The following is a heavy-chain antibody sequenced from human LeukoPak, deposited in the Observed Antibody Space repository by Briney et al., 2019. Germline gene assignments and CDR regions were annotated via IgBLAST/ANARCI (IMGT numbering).Heavy chain of an antibody. CDR1: GASISRYY. Sequence: SETLSLTCTVSGASISRYYWSWIRQPAGKGLEWIGRIYSSGSTNYNPSLKSRVTMSVDTSNNQFSLRLTSVTAADTEDSYSSRDLPHKSVVSDYYYYYMDVWGKGTTVSVS. CDR3: SRDLPHKSVVSDYYYYYMDV. J-gene: IGHJ6*03. V-gene: IGHV4-4*07. CDR2: IYSSGST. D-gene: IGHD3-22*01.